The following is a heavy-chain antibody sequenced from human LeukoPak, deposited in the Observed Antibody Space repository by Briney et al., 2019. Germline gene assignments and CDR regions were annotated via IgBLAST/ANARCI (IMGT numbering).Heavy chain of an antibody. CDR2: IYYSGST. Sequence: PSETLSLTCTVSGGSISSSSYYWGWIRQPPGKGLEWIGSIYYSGSTYYNPSLKSRVTISADTSKNQFSLKLSSVTAADTAVYYCARTTGITPRDAFDIWGQGTMVTVSS. CDR1: GGSISSSSYY. V-gene: IGHV4-39*07. J-gene: IGHJ3*02. CDR3: ARTTGITPRDAFDI. D-gene: IGHD3-10*01.